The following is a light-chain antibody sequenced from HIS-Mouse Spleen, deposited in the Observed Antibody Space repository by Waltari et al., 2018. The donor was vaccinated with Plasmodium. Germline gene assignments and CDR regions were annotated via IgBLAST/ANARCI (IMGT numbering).Light chain of an antibody. CDR1: QSVSSN. V-gene: IGKV3-15*01. CDR2: GPS. CDR3: QQYNNWSFT. J-gene: IGKJ3*01. Sequence: EIVMTQSPATLSVSPGERATLSCRASQSVSSNLAWYQQKPGQAPRLLLYGPSTRATGIPARFSGSGSGTEFTLTISSLQSEDFAVYYCQQYNNWSFTFGPGTKVDIK.